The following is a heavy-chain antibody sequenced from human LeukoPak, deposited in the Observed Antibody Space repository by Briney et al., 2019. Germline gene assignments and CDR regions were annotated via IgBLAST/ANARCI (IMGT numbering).Heavy chain of an antibody. CDR3: ARSYYYGSGSYNY. V-gene: IGHV4-34*01. Sequence: TLSLTCAVYGGSFSGYYWSWIRQPPGKGLEWIGEINHSGSTNYNPSLKSRVTISVDTSKNQFSLKLSSVTAADTAVYYCARSYYYGSGSYNYWGQGTLATVSS. CDR2: INHSGST. J-gene: IGHJ4*02. CDR1: GGSFSGYY. D-gene: IGHD3-10*01.